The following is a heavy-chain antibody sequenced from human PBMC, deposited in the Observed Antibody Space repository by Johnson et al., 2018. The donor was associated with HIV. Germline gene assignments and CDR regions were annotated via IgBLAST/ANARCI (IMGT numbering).Heavy chain of an antibody. V-gene: IGHV3-9*01. Sequence: VQLVESGGGLVQPGRSLRLSCAASGFTFDDYAMHWVRQAPGKGLEWVSGISWNSGSIGYADSVKGRFTISRDNAKNSLYLQMNSLRAEDTALYYCAKLRPDRSVHRAFDIWGQGTMVTVSS. CDR3: AKLRPDRSVHRAFDI. J-gene: IGHJ3*02. CDR2: ISWNSGSI. D-gene: IGHD5/OR15-5a*01. CDR1: GFTFDDYA.